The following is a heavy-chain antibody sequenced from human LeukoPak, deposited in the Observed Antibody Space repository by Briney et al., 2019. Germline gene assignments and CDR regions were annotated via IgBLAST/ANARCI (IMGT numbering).Heavy chain of an antibody. CDR2: ISGGGRST. V-gene: IGHV3-23*01. CDR1: GFTFGTCA. J-gene: IGHJ4*02. CDR3: ARERYFDY. Sequence: GGSLRLSCAASGFTFGTCAMSWVRQAPGKGLEWVSTISGGGRSTDYADSVKGQFTISRDNSKNTLYLQMNSLRAEDTAVYYCARERYFDYWGQGTLVTVSS.